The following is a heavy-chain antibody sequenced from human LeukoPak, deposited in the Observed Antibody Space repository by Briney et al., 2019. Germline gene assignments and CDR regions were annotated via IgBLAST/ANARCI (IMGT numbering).Heavy chain of an antibody. Sequence: SETLSLTCTVSGGSISSSSYYWGWIRPPPGKGQEWIGSIYYSGSTYYNPSLKSRVTISVDTSKNQFSLKLSSVTAADTGVYYCASVRSGSHYFDYGGQGTRITVS. CDR2: IYYSGST. CDR1: GGSISSSSYY. CDR3: ASVRSGSHYFDY. J-gene: IGHJ4*02. D-gene: IGHD1-26*01. V-gene: IGHV4-39*01.